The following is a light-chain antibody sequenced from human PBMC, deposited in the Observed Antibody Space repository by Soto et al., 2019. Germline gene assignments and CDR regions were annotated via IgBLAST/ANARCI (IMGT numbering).Light chain of an antibody. CDR2: EGS. J-gene: IGLJ2*01. CDR3: CSCAGSVV. CDR1: SSAVGSYNL. Sequence: QSVLTQPASVSGSPGQSITISCTGTSSAVGSYNLVSWYQQHPGKAPKLMIYEGSKRPSGVSNRFSGSKPGTTASLTSSGLQAEAEADYYFCSCAGSVVFGGGTKLTVL. V-gene: IGLV2-23*01.